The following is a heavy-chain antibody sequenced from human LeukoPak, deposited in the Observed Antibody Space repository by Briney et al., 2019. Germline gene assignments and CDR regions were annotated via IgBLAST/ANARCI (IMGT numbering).Heavy chain of an antibody. D-gene: IGHD6-13*01. J-gene: IGHJ4*02. CDR2: ISGSGDST. Sequence: PGGSLRLSCAASGFIFSSYSMSWARQAPGKGLEWVSAISGSGDSTYYGDSVKGRFTISRDNSKNTLYLQMNSLRAEDTAVYYCAKTRPLDSSSWSHGDYWGQGTLVTVSS. V-gene: IGHV3-23*01. CDR3: AKTRPLDSSSWSHGDY. CDR1: GFIFSSYS.